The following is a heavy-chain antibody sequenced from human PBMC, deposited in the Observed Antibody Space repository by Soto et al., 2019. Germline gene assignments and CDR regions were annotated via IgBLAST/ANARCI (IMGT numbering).Heavy chain of an antibody. J-gene: IGHJ4*02. V-gene: IGHV3-30*18. CDR1: GFSFSAFG. CDR2: ISNDGKSE. Sequence: QVQLVESGGGVVQPGRSLRLSCAASGFSFSAFGMHWVRQAPGKGLEWIAVISNDGKSEHDADSVKGRFTIARDNSKNTFYLQMNSLSVEDTAVYYWAKTITTVGVSSTGRGALLDNWGQGILVSVSS. CDR3: AKTITTVGVSSTGRGALLDN. D-gene: IGHD3-3*01.